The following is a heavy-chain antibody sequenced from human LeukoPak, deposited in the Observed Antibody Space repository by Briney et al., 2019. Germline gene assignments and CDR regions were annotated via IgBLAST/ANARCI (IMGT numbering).Heavy chain of an antibody. D-gene: IGHD3-9*01. CDR2: IYHSETT. V-gene: IGHV4-30-2*01. CDR1: GGAVSSGVYS. Sequence: SQTLSLTCTVSGGAVSSGVYSWSWLRQPPGKGLEWIGYIYHSETTYYNPSLQSRVTISVNRSKNQFSLKLTSVTAADTAVYYCARSRTAYSRYFDSWGQGTLVTVSS. J-gene: IGHJ4*02. CDR3: ARSRTAYSRYFDS.